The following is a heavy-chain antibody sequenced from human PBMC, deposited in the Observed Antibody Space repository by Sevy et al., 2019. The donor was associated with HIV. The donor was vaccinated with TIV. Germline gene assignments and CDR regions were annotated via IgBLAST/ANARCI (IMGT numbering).Heavy chain of an antibody. V-gene: IGHV3-30*02. J-gene: IGHJ4*02. CDR3: AKNTAAVGVGDFDY. Sequence: GGSLRLSCTASGLSFSDYGMHWVRQAPGKGLEWVAFIWYDGSDRYYADSVKSRFTISRDNSKNILYLQMSSLRLEDTALYYCAKNTAAVGVGDFDYWGQGTLVTVSS. CDR2: IWYDGSDR. CDR1: GLSFSDYG. D-gene: IGHD6-13*01.